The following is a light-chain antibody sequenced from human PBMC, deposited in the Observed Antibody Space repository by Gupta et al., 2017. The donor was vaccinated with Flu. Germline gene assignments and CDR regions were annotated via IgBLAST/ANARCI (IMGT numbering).Light chain of an antibody. CDR3: CSDAGTFTFV. CDR1: TSDVGNYDY. V-gene: IGLV2-11*01. Sequence: SVAISCTGTTSDVGNYDYVSWYQQHPGKAPKLMIYGVTERPSGVPDRFSGSKSGNTASLTISGLQAEDEAFYYCCSDAGTFTFVFGGGTRLTVL. CDR2: GVT. J-gene: IGLJ2*01.